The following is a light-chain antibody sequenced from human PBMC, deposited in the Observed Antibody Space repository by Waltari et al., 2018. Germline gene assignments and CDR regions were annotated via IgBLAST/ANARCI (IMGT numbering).Light chain of an antibody. Sequence: EIVMTQSPATLSVSPGERATLSCRASQNIRSNLAWYRQKPGQAPRLLIYGASFRATGIPARISGSGSGTEFTLTISSLQSEDFAVYYCQQYDSWPPITFGQGTKLEIK. CDR1: QNIRSN. CDR2: GAS. CDR3: QQYDSWPPIT. V-gene: IGKV3-15*01. J-gene: IGKJ2*01.